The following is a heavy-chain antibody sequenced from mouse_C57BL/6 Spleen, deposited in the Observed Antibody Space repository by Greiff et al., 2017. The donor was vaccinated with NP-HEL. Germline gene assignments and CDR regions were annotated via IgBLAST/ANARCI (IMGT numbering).Heavy chain of an antibody. Sequence: EVQLQQSGPELVKPGASVKISCKASGYTFTDYYMNWVKQSHGKSLEWIGDINPNNGGTSYNQKFKGKATLTVDKSSSTAYMELRSLTSEDSAVYYCARWMVTTGGYAMDYWGQGTSVTVSS. D-gene: IGHD2-2*01. CDR1: GYTFTDYY. V-gene: IGHV1-26*01. J-gene: IGHJ4*01. CDR2: INPNNGGT. CDR3: ARWMVTTGGYAMDY.